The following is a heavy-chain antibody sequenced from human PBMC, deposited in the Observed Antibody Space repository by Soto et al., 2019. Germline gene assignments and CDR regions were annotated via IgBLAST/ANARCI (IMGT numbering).Heavy chain of an antibody. CDR3: ARGDCVGGTCYSLAGSFYYYMDV. CDR2: INSDGSVS. D-gene: IGHD2-15*01. J-gene: IGHJ6*03. Sequence: EVQLVESGGGLVQPGGSLRLSCAASGFTFGNYWMYWVRQAPGKGLVWVSRINSDGSVSSYADSVKGRLTISRDNVKNTLYLQMASLRVEDTAVYYCARGDCVGGTCYSLAGSFYYYMDVWGKGTTVTVFS. CDR1: GFTFGNYW. V-gene: IGHV3-74*01.